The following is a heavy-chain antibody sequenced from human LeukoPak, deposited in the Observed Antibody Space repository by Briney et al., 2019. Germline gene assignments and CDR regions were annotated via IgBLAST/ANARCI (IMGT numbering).Heavy chain of an antibody. Sequence: GGSLRLSCAASGFTFDDYAMHWVRQAPGKGLEWGSGISWNSGSIGYADSVKGRFTISRDNAKNSLYLQMNSLRAEDSALYYCAKDMWRLGELLTFDYWGQGTLVTVSS. J-gene: IGHJ4*02. V-gene: IGHV3-9*01. CDR3: AKDMWRLGELLTFDY. CDR1: GFTFDDYA. CDR2: ISWNSGSI. D-gene: IGHD3-10*01.